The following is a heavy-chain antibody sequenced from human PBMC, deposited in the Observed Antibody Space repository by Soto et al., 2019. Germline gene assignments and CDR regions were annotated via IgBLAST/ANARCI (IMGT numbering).Heavy chain of an antibody. V-gene: IGHV3-23*01. D-gene: IGHD1-1*01. Sequence: GGSLRLSCAASGFTFSSYAMSWVRQAPGKGLEWVSGINGGGDSTYFADSVRGRFTISRDNSMNTLFLQMNSLRAEDTAVYYCERGWTFDIWGQGTLVTVSS. CDR2: INGGGDST. J-gene: IGHJ4*02. CDR3: ERGWTFDI. CDR1: GFTFSSYA.